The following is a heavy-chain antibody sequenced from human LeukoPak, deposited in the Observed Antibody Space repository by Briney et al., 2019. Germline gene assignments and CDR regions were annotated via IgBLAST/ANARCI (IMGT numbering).Heavy chain of an antibody. CDR3: ARGKYDSSVFDY. D-gene: IGHD3-22*01. V-gene: IGHV3-11*01. Sequence: PGGSLRLSCAASGFTFSDCYMSWIRQALGKGLEWVSHISRSGATIYYADSVKGRLTISRDNGKKSLYLQMNSLRAEDTAVYYCARGKYDSSVFDYWGQGTLVTVSS. J-gene: IGHJ4*02. CDR2: ISRSGATI. CDR1: GFTFSDCY.